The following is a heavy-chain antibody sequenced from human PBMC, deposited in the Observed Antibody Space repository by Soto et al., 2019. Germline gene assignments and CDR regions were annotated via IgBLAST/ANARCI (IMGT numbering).Heavy chain of an antibody. D-gene: IGHD6-19*01. V-gene: IGHV1-69*13. CDR2: IIPIFGTA. CDR1: GYTFTSYY. J-gene: IGHJ4*02. CDR3: ARGYSSGWYGTPYYFDY. Sequence: GASVKVSCKASGYTFTSYYMHWVRQAPGQGLEWMGGIIPIFGTANYAQKFQGRVTITADESTSTAYMELSSLRSEDTAVYYCARGYSSGWYGTPYYFDYWGQGTLVTVSS.